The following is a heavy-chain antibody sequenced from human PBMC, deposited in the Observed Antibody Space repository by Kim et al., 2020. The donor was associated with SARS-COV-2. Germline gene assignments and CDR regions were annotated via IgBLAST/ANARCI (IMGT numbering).Heavy chain of an antibody. Sequence: GGSLRLSCAASGFTFSSYAMSWVRQAPGKGLEWVSAISGSGGSTYYADSVKGRFTISRDNSKNTLYLQMNSLRAEDTAVYYCAKDDYYDILTGYYGTGYGMDVWGQGTTVTVSS. J-gene: IGHJ6*02. CDR3: AKDDYYDILTGYYGTGYGMDV. CDR1: GFTFSSYA. V-gene: IGHV3-23*01. CDR2: ISGSGGST. D-gene: IGHD3-9*01.